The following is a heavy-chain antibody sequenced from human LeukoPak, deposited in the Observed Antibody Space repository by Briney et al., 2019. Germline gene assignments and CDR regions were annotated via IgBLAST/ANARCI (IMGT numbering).Heavy chain of an antibody. D-gene: IGHD2-15*01. Sequence: ASVKVSCKASGGTFSSYAISWVRQAPGQGLEWMGRIIPIFGTANYAQKFQGRVTITTDESTSTAYMELSSLRSEDTAVYYCTSPSALVGYCSGGSCFVPGYWGQGTLVTVSS. CDR3: TSPSALVGYCSGGSCFVPGY. CDR1: GGTFSSYA. J-gene: IGHJ4*02. CDR2: IIPIFGTA. V-gene: IGHV1-69*05.